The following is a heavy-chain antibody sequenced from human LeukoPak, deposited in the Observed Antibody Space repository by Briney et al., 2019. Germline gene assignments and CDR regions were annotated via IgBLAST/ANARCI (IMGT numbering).Heavy chain of an antibody. CDR3: ARPRCEVAALDY. CDR2: IYPDDSDT. V-gene: IGHV5-51*01. D-gene: IGHD6-6*01. CDR1: GYSFTTHW. Sequence: AESLKISCKASGYSFTTHWIGWVRQKPGKGLEWMGIIYPDDSDTRYSPSFQGQVNISADQSSNTTYLQWSSLKASDTAIFYCARPRCEVAALDYWGQGTLVTVSS. J-gene: IGHJ4*02.